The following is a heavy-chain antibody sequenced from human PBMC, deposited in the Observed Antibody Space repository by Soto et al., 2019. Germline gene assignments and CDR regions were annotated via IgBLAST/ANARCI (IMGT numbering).Heavy chain of an antibody. CDR3: AKDTRDYYYGSGSYPLDY. Sequence: SLRLSCAASGFTFSSYGMHWVRQAPGKGLEWVAVISYDGSNKYYADSVKGRFTISRDNSKNTLYLQMNSLRAEDTAVYYCAKDTRDYYYGSGSYPLDYWGQGTLVTVSS. CDR1: GFTFSSYG. J-gene: IGHJ4*02. D-gene: IGHD3-10*01. V-gene: IGHV3-30*18. CDR2: ISYDGSNK.